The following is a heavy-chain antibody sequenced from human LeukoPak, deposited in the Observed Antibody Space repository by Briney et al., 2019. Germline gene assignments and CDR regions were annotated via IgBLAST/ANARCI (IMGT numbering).Heavy chain of an antibody. Sequence: GGSLRLSCAASGFTFSSYAVSWVRQAPGKGLEWVSGIIASGGGTYYADSVKGRFTISRDNSKNTLYLQMNSLRAEDTAVYYCAKDSSSSNSYYGMDVWGQGTTVTVSS. V-gene: IGHV3-23*01. J-gene: IGHJ6*02. D-gene: IGHD6-6*01. CDR1: GFTFSSYA. CDR3: AKDSSSSNSYYGMDV. CDR2: IIASGGGT.